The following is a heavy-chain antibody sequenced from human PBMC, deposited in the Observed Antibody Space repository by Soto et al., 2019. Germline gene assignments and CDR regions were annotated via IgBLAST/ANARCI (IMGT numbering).Heavy chain of an antibody. Sequence: VQLVESGGGGVQPGRSLRLSCAASGLTFSRYSMHWVRQAPGTGLEWVAIISYGGSNKYYADSVRGRFTISRDNSNNTLYLQMNGLRAEDTAVYDCARDREGYSGFDYPAYWGQGTLVTVSS. V-gene: IGHV3-30-3*01. CDR3: ARDREGYSGFDYPAY. J-gene: IGHJ4*02. CDR2: ISYGGSNK. CDR1: GLTFSRYS. D-gene: IGHD5-12*01.